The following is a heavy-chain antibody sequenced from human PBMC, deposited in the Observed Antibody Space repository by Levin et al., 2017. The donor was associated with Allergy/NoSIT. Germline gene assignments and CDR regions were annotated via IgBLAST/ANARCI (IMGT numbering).Heavy chain of an antibody. CDR1: GASIHSSHYY. CDR3: ARPRREFSYDYDS. Sequence: TLSLTCSVSGASIHSSHYYWGWIRQPPGKGLEWIGSMFYGGSTYYNPSLKSRVTVSIDTSKNQFSLRLTSVTAADTAVYYCARPRREFSYDYDSWGQGILVTVSS. D-gene: IGHD5-18*01. CDR2: MFYGGST. V-gene: IGHV4-39*01. J-gene: IGHJ4*02.